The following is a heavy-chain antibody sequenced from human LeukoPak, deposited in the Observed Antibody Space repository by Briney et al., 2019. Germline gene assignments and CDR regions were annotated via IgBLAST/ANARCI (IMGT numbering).Heavy chain of an antibody. J-gene: IGHJ4*02. Sequence: GGSLRLSCAASGFTFDDYAMHWVRQAPGKGLEWVSLIRADGVSTYYADSVKGRFTISRDNSKNSLYLQMNSLRTGDTALYYCAKDYYWGQGTLVTVSS. CDR2: IRADGVST. V-gene: IGHV3-43*02. CDR3: AKDYY. CDR1: GFTFDDYA.